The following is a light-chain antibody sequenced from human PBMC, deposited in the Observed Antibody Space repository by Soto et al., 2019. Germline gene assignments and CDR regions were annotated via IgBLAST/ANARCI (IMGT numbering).Light chain of an antibody. CDR1: QSRLHSNGYNY. V-gene: IGKV2-28*01. CDR3: MQALRTRT. CDR2: LGS. J-gene: IGKJ1*01. Sequence: IVMTQSPLSLPVTPGEPASISCRSSQSRLHSNGYNYLDWYLQKPGQSPQLLIYLGSNRASGVPDRFSGSGSGTDLTLKISRVEAEDVGVYYCMQALRTRTFGQGTKVEIK.